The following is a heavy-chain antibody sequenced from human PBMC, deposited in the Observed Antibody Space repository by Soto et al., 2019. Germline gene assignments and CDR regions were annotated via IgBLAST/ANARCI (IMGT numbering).Heavy chain of an antibody. Sequence: GGSLRLSCAASGFTFSSYAMSWVRQAPGKGLEWVSAISGRGGSTYYADSVKGRFTISRDNSKNTLYLQMNSLRAEDTAVYYCAKDLLGRQEATTVTTTFDYWGQGTLVTVSS. CDR3: AKDLLGRQEATTVTTTFDY. CDR1: GFTFSSYA. CDR2: ISGRGGST. D-gene: IGHD4-17*01. J-gene: IGHJ4*02. V-gene: IGHV3-23*01.